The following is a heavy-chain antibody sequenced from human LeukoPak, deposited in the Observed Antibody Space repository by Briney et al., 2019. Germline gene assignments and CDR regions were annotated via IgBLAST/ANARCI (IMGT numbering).Heavy chain of an antibody. CDR3: ARTYPDSCGYYYDY. Sequence: ASVKVSCKASGYTFTGYYMHWVRQAPGQGLEWMGWINPNSGGTNYAQKFQGRVTMTRDTSISTAYMELSRLRSDDTAVYYCARTYPDSCGYYYDYWGQGTLVTVSS. J-gene: IGHJ4*02. CDR2: INPNSGGT. D-gene: IGHD3-22*01. V-gene: IGHV1-2*02. CDR1: GYTFTGYY.